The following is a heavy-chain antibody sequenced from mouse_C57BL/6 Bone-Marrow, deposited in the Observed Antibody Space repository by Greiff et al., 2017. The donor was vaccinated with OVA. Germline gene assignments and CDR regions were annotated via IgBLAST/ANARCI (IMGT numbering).Heavy chain of an antibody. Sequence: VQLQQSGPVLVKPGASVKMSCKASGYTFTDYYMNWVKQSHGKSLEWIGVINPYNGGTSYNQKFKGKATLTVDKSSSTAYMELNSLTSEDSAVYYCARFPHYYGSSYRYFGVWHRDHGHRLL. J-gene: IGHJ1*03. CDR1: GYTFTDYY. CDR2: INPYNGGT. V-gene: IGHV1-19*01. D-gene: IGHD1-1*01. CDR3: ARFPHYYGSSYRYFGV.